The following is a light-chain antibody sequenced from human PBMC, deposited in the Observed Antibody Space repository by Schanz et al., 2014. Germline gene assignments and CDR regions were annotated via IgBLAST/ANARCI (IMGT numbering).Light chain of an antibody. Sequence: DIVMTQSPDSLPVSLGERATINCKSSQSVLYTSNSKNYLAWYQQKPGQPPKLLISWASTRESGVPDRFTGSGSGIDFTLTISSLQAEDVAVYYCQQYYSLPLTFGGGTKVEIK. V-gene: IGKV4-1*01. J-gene: IGKJ4*01. CDR2: WAS. CDR3: QQYYSLPLT. CDR1: QSVLYTSNSKNY.